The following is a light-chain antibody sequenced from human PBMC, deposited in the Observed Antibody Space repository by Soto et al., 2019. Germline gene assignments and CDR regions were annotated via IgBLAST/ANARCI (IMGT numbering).Light chain of an antibody. Sequence: EIVMTQSSATLSASPGERATLSCRASQSVSSNLAWYQLKPGQAPRLLIYGASTRATGIPARFSGSGSGTEFTLTISSLQSEDFAVYYCQQYNNWPNTFGQGTKLEIK. V-gene: IGKV3-15*01. CDR3: QQYNNWPNT. CDR2: GAS. CDR1: QSVSSN. J-gene: IGKJ2*01.